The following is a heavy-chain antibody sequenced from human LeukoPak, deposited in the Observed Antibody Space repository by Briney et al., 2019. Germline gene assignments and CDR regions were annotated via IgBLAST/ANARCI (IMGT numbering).Heavy chain of an antibody. J-gene: IGHJ4*02. V-gene: IGHV4-39*07. D-gene: IGHD3-3*01. CDR1: GGSISSSSYY. CDR3: AREPSERITIFGVVPL. CDR2: IYYSGST. Sequence: SETLSLTCTVSGGSISSSSYYWGWIRQPPGKGLEWIGSIYYSGSTYYNPSLKSRVTISVDTSKNQSSLKLSSVTAADTAVYYCAREPSERITIFGVVPLWGQGTLVTVSS.